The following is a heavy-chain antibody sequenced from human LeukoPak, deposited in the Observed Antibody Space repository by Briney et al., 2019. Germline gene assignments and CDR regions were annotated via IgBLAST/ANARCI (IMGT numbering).Heavy chain of an antibody. CDR2: ISGSGGRT. CDR1: GFTFSSYA. CDR3: AIGPPYGGYSD. Sequence: GGSLRLSCAAPGFTFSSYAMSSVRQAPGKGLEWDSSISGSGGRTFYADSLKGRFTISIHNPKNTLNLQINSLRPEDTSVYYCAIGPPYGGYSDWAQGTRVSVSS. V-gene: IGHV3-23*01. D-gene: IGHD5-12*01. J-gene: IGHJ4*02.